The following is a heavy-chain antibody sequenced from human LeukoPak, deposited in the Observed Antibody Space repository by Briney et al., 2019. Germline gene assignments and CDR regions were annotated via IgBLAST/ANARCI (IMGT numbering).Heavy chain of an antibody. CDR1: GFTFSSYA. D-gene: IGHD5-24*01. CDR3: AKDWNGYNFFDY. J-gene: IGHJ4*02. V-gene: IGHV3-23*01. Sequence: GGSLRLSCAASGFTFSSYAMSWVRQAPRKGLEWVSAISGSGGSTYYADSVKGRFTISRDNSKNTLYLQMNSLRAEDTAVYYCAKDWNGYNFFDYWGQGTLVTVSS. CDR2: ISGSGGST.